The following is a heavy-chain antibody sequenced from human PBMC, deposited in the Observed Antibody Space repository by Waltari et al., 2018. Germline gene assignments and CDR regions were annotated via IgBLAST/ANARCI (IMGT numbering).Heavy chain of an antibody. J-gene: IGHJ4*02. CDR1: GFTFGDYA. V-gene: IGHV3-49*04. Sequence: EVQLVESGGGLVQPGRSLRLSCAVSGFTFGDYAMSWVRQAPGQGLEWVGLMRSKAYGGTTEYAASVKGRFTISRDDSKSIAFLQMNSLQTDDTAVYYCTRGPVAIFGFVMPFEHWGQGTLVTVTS. D-gene: IGHD3-3*01. CDR3: TRGPVAIFGFVMPFEH. CDR2: MRSKAYGGTT.